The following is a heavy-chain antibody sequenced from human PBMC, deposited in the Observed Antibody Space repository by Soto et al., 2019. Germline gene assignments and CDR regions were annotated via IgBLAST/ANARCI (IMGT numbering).Heavy chain of an antibody. V-gene: IGHV3-23*01. CDR3: AKEKQQLGYYYYGMDV. D-gene: IGHD6-13*01. CDR1: GFTFSSYA. CDR2: ISGSGGST. J-gene: IGHJ6*02. Sequence: GGSLRLSCAASGFTFSSYAMSWVRQAPGKGLEWVSAISGSGGSTYYADSVKGRFTISRDNSKNTLYLQMNSLRAEDTAVYYCAKEKQQLGYYYYGMDVWGQGTTVTVSS.